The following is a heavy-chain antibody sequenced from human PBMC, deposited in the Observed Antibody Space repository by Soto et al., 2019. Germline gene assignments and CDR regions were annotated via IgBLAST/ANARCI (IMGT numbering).Heavy chain of an antibody. CDR1: GYSFTSYW. Sequence: ASVKVSCKGSGYSFTSYWIGWVRQMPGKGLEWMGIIYPGDSDTRYSPSFQGQVTISADKSISTAYLQWSSLKASDTAMYYCASWSYSSSPAAFWGQGTLVTVSS. V-gene: IGHV5-51*01. J-gene: IGHJ4*02. CDR3: ASWSYSSSPAAF. D-gene: IGHD6-13*01. CDR2: IYPGDSDT.